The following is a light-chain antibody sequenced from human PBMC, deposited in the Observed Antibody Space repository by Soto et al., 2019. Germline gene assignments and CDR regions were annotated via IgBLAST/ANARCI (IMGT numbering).Light chain of an antibody. CDR3: QTWGTGIPPVV. J-gene: IGLJ2*01. Sequence: QLVLTQSPSASACLGASVKLTCTLSSGHSSYAIAWHQQQPEKGPRYLMKLNSDGSHSKGDGIPDRFSGSSSGAERYLTISSLQSEDEADYYCQTWGTGIPPVVFGGGTKLTVL. CDR2: LNSDGSH. V-gene: IGLV4-69*01. CDR1: SGHSSYA.